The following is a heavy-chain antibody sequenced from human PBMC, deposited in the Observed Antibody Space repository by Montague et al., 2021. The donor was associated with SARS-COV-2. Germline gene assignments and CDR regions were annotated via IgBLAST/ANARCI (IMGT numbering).Heavy chain of an antibody. CDR1: GDSIRTDNW. J-gene: IGHJ4*02. Sequence: SETLSLTCAVFGDSIRTDNWWTRVRPPLSTGLRRAGEIYHNGSTKYKPSLKSRVSRSADKSWNQFSLLLTSVTAADTAIYYCARKGGGRSDLAYWGQGTLVTVSS. D-gene: IGHD1-26*01. CDR3: ARKGGGRSDLAY. CDR2: IYHNGST. V-gene: IGHV4-4*02.